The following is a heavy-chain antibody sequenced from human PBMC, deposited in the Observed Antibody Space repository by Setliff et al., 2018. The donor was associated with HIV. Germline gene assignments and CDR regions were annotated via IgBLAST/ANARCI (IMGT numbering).Heavy chain of an antibody. Sequence: SETLSLTCSVSGDSISNSAYFWGWIRQPSGKGLEYIGSIYYNGDTYYNPSLKSRVTISVDTSNNQFSLKLRSVTAADTAVYYCARRLVVVAAEDYFDSWGQVALVTVSS. J-gene: IGHJ4*02. CDR1: GDSISNSAYF. D-gene: IGHD2-15*01. CDR2: IYYNGDT. V-gene: IGHV4-39*01. CDR3: ARRLVVVAAEDYFDS.